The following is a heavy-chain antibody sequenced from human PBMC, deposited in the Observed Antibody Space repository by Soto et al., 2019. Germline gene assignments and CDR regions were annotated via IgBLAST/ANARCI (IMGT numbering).Heavy chain of an antibody. Sequence: QVQLVQSGAEVKKPGASVKVSCKASGYTFTSYGISWVRQAPGQGLEWMGWISAYNGNTNYAQKLQGRVTMTTDTSTRRAYMELRSRRSDDTAVYYCAIATNRIVVVITGLDYWGQGTLVTVSS. CDR3: AIATNRIVVVITGLDY. CDR2: ISAYNGNT. V-gene: IGHV1-18*01. CDR1: GYTFTSYG. J-gene: IGHJ4*02. D-gene: IGHD3-22*01.